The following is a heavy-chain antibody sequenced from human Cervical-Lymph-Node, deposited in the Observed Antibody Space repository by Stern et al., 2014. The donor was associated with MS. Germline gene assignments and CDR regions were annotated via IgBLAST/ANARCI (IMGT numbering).Heavy chain of an antibody. V-gene: IGHV3-30*04. CDR2: ISYDGRDK. D-gene: IGHD1-26*01. Sequence: VQLEESGGGVVQPGRSLRLSCAASGFVFRRYALHWVRQAPGKGLELVALISYDGRDKYYTDSVKGRFTVSRDNSNNTVDLEMNSLRLEDTAVYYCAKGGSGSYLDWGQGSLVTVSS. CDR1: GFVFRRYA. CDR3: AKGGSGSYLD. J-gene: IGHJ4*02.